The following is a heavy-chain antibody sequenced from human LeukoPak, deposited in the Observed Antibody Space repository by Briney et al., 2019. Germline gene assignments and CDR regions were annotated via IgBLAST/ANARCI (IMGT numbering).Heavy chain of an antibody. CDR2: INPNSGGT. D-gene: IGHD3-10*01. CDR1: GYTFTGYY. CDR3: ARNYGSGSYYMGDY. V-gene: IGHV1-2*02. Sequence: ASVKVSCKASGYTFTGYYMHWVRQAPGQGLEWMGWINPNSGGTNYAQKFQGRVTMTRDTSISTAYMELSRLRSDDTAVYYCARNYGSGSYYMGDYWGQGTLVTVSS. J-gene: IGHJ4*02.